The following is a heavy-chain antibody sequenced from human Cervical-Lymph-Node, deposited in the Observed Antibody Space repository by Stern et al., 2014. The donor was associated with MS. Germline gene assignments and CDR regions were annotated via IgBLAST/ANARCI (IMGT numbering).Heavy chain of an antibody. CDR2: VFPVFVPP. Sequence: VQLVESGAEVTKPGSSVKVSCKASGGTFSKFPSSWVRQAPGQGLEGMGGVFPVFVPPTYAQEFRGRVTISADVSTSTVYMELSSLRSDDTAVYYCALSSETSDRWYSLGYDLWGQGTLVTVSS. CDR3: ALSSETSDRWYSLGYDL. V-gene: IGHV1-69*01. J-gene: IGHJ5*02. CDR1: GGTFSKFP. D-gene: IGHD6-13*01.